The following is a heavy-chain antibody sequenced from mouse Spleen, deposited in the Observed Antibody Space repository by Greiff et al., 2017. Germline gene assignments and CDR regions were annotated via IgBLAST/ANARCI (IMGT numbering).Heavy chain of an antibody. CDR2: IYPGNVNT. CDR3: ARTDYYRYDYAMDY. J-gene: IGHJ4*01. V-gene: IGHV1S56*01. CDR1: GYTFTSYY. D-gene: IGHD2-14*01. Sequence: LVESGPELVKPGASVRISCKASGYTFTSYYIHWVKQRPGQGLEWIGWIYPGNVNTKYNEKFKGKATLTADKSSSTAYMQLSSLTSEDSAVYFCARTDYYRYDYAMDYWGQGTSVTVSS.